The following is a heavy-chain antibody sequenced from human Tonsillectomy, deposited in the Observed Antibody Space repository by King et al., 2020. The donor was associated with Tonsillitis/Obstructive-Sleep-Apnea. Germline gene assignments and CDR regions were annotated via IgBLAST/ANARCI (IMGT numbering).Heavy chain of an antibody. CDR3: ARESDAAFDI. CDR2: ISSTGSYI. Sequence: VQLVESGGGLVKPGGSLRLSCAASGFTFSSFSMNWVRQAPGKGLEWVSSISSTGSYIYYADSVKGRLTISRDNARNSLYLQMDSLRPEDTAMYYCARESDAAFDICGQGTMVTVAS. V-gene: IGHV3-21*01. J-gene: IGHJ3*02. CDR1: GFTFSSFS.